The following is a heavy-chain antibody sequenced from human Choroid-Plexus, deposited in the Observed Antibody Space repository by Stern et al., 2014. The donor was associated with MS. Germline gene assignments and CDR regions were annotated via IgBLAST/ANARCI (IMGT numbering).Heavy chain of an antibody. Sequence: VHLVESGGGVVQPGRPLRLSCVASGFTFVSCAMHWVRQAPGKGLEGGGGVSHDGSYKYYADSVNGRFTISRDNSQNTLYMQMSSLRPEDTAVYYCAKDRQYLTYFFDHWGQGSLVTVSS. J-gene: IGHJ5*02. D-gene: IGHD2/OR15-2a*01. CDR2: VSHDGSYK. V-gene: IGHV3-30*18. CDR3: AKDRQYLTYFFDH. CDR1: GFTFVSCA.